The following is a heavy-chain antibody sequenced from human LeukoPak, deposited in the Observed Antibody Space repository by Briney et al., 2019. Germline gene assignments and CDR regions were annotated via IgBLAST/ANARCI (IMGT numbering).Heavy chain of an antibody. D-gene: IGHD1-26*01. V-gene: IGHV1-18*01. Sequence: ASVKVSCKASGYTFTTYGINWVRQAPGQGLEWMGWISAYNGNTNYAQKLQGRVTMTTDTSTSTAYMELRSLRSDDTAVYYCASRWALDAFDIWGQGTMVTVSS. CDR2: ISAYNGNT. CDR1: GYTFTTYG. CDR3: ASRWALDAFDI. J-gene: IGHJ3*02.